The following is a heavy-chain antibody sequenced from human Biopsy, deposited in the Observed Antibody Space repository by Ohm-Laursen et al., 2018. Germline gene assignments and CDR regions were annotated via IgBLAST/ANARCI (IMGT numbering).Heavy chain of an antibody. V-gene: IGHV3-9*01. CDR2: ISWNSGSI. D-gene: IGHD3-10*01. Sequence: LRLSCAASGFTFDDYAMHWVRQVPGKGLEWVSGISWNSGSIGYADSVKGRFTISRDNAKNSLYLQMNSLRVEDTAFYYCANSRGSGSYSHLWGRGTLVTVSS. CDR1: GFTFDDYA. CDR3: ANSRGSGSYSHL. J-gene: IGHJ2*01.